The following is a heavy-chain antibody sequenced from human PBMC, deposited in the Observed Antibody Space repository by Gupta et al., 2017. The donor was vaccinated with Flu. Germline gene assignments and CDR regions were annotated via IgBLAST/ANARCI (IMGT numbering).Heavy chain of an antibody. CDR2: ISGSGGST. V-gene: IGHV3-23*01. Sequence: EVQLLESGGGLVQPGGSLRLSCAASGFTFSSYAMSWVRQAPGKGLEWVSAISGSGGSTYYADSVKGRFTISRDNSKNTLYLQMNSLRAEDTAVYYCANARGYSYGYVWDWGFDYWGQGTLVTVSS. CDR3: ANARGYSYGYVWDWGFDY. CDR1: GFTFSSYA. J-gene: IGHJ4*02. D-gene: IGHD5-18*01.